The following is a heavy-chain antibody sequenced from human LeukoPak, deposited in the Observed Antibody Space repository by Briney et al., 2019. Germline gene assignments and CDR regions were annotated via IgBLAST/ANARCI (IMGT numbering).Heavy chain of an antibody. J-gene: IGHJ6*03. CDR1: DYSISSGYGYY. D-gene: IGHD2-15*01. CDR3: ARGPAVVVVAATRNYYYYMDV. Sequence: SETLSLTCTVSDYSISSGYGYYWGWIRQPPGKGLEWIGNIYHSGITYYNHFNSSLKSRVTVSIDTSKNQFSLKLSSVTAADTAVYYCARGPAVVVVAATRNYYYYMDVWGKGTTVTVSS. CDR2: IYHSGIT. V-gene: IGHV4-38-2*02.